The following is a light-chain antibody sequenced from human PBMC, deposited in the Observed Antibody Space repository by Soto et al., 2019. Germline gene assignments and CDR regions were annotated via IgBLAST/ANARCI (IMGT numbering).Light chain of an antibody. Sequence: EIVMTQSPATLSVSPGERATLSCRASQSLNSALAWYQQKPGQVPRLLIYGASSRATGLPARFSASGSGTEFTLTISSLQSEALAVSYCQQYLDWPPTFGQGTKVDIK. CDR1: QSLNSA. V-gene: IGKV3-15*01. CDR3: QQYLDWPPT. J-gene: IGKJ1*01. CDR2: GAS.